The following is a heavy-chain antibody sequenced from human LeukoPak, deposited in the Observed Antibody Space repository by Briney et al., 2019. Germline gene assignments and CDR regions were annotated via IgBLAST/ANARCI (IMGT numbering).Heavy chain of an antibody. Sequence: SETLSLTCTVSGGSISSYYWSCIRQPPGKGLEWIGYIYYSGSTNYNPSLKSRVTISVDTSKNQFSLKLSSVTAADTAVYYCARALSGSYYAGYDYSGQGTLVTVSS. J-gene: IGHJ4*02. CDR2: IYYSGST. CDR3: ARALSGSYYAGYDY. CDR1: GGSISSYY. D-gene: IGHD1-26*01. V-gene: IGHV4-59*01.